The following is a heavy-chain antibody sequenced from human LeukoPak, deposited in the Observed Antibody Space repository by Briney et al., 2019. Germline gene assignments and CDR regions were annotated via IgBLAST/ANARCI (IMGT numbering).Heavy chain of an antibody. D-gene: IGHD2-2*01. CDR3: AKDYIGICSSTSCFAGHYY. J-gene: IGHJ4*02. CDR2: ISGSGGST. CDR1: GFTFSSYA. Sequence: GGSLRLSCAASGFTFSSYAMSWVRQAPGKGLEWVSAISGSGGSTYYADSVKGRFTISRDNSKNTLYLQMNSLRAEDTAVYYCAKDYIGICSSTSCFAGHYYWGQGTLVTVSS. V-gene: IGHV3-23*01.